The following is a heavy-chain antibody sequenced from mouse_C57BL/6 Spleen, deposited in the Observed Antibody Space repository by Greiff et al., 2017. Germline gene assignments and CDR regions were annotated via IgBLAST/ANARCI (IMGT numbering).Heavy chain of an antibody. J-gene: IGHJ3*01. CDR2: IYPGDGDT. CDR3: ARSSYDGQAWFAY. D-gene: IGHD2-3*01. Sequence: VQLVESGPELVKPGASVKISCKASGYVFSSSWMNWVKQRPGKGLEWIGRIYPGDGDTNYNGKFKGKATLTADKSSSTAYMQLSSLTSEDSAVYFCARSSYDGQAWFAYWGQGTLVTVSA. CDR1: GYVFSSSW. V-gene: IGHV1-82*01.